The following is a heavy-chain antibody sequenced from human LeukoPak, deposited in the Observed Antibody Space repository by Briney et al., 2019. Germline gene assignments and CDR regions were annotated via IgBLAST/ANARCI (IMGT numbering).Heavy chain of an antibody. J-gene: IGHJ4*02. D-gene: IGHD6-13*01. Sequence: SETLSLTCAVSGVSISNYYWSWIRQPAGKGLEWIGRIYSSGSTNYNPSLKSRVTISVDTSKNQFSLKLNSVTAADTAVYYCAREPSYSSSWYGYWGQGTLVTVSS. V-gene: IGHV4-4*07. CDR3: AREPSYSSSWYGY. CDR1: GVSISNYY. CDR2: IYSSGST.